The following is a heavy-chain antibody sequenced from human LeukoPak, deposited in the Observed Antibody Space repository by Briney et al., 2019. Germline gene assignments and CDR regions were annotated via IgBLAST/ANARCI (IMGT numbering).Heavy chain of an antibody. V-gene: IGHV3-48*01. D-gene: IGHD6-25*01. J-gene: IGHJ4*02. CDR1: GFNFYSFI. CDR3: ATTTSSGWVPFDY. CDR2: ISSGGATI. Sequence: GGSLRLSCVASGFNFYSFIMNWVRQAPGKGLEWVSYISSGGATIYYRDSVKGRFTISRDNAKNSLYLQMNSLSAEDTAVYYCATTTSSGWVPFDYWGQGTLVAVSS.